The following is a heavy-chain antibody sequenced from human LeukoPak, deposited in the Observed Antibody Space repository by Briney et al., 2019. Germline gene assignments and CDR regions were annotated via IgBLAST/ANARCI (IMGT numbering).Heavy chain of an antibody. V-gene: IGHV1-2*02. J-gene: IGHJ3*02. Sequence: ASVKVSCKASGYTFTGYYMHWVRQAPGQGLEWMGWINPNSGGTNYAQKFQGRVTMTRDTSISTAYMELSRLRSDDTAVYYCVRGGFIAAAGTGAFDIWGQGTMVTVSS. CDR1: GYTFTGYY. CDR2: INPNSGGT. D-gene: IGHD6-13*01. CDR3: VRGGFIAAAGTGAFDI.